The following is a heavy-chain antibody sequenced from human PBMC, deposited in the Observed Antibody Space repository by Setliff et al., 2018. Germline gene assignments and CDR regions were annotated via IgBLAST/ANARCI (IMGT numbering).Heavy chain of an antibody. V-gene: IGHV1-18*01. J-gene: IGHJ4*02. CDR1: GFTFTYFG. D-gene: IGHD2-2*01. Sequence: ASVKVSCKASGFTFTYFGISWVRLAPGQGLEWMGWISGHNGKTMYAQKFQDRVVMTTDTDTGTAYMELRSLRSDDTAVYYCSRLVRYCTRTSCQRASGEDYWGQGTLVTVSS. CDR3: SRLVRYCTRTSCQRASGEDY. CDR2: ISGHNGKT.